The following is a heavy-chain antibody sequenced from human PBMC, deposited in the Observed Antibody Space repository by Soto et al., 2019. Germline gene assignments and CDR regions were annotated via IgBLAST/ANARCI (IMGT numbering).Heavy chain of an antibody. CDR3: ARGGTYYYESSGSHYDIDY. CDR1: GGTFSNYA. V-gene: IGHV1-69*01. Sequence: QVQLVQSGAEVREPGSSVKVSCKSSGGTFSNYAISWVRQAPGQGLEWMGGIIPIFGTAYYAQKLQGRVTITADGSTSTAYMEVSSLRSEDTAVYYCARGGTYYYESSGSHYDIDYWGQGTLVTVSS. CDR2: IIPIFGTA. D-gene: IGHD3-22*01. J-gene: IGHJ4*02.